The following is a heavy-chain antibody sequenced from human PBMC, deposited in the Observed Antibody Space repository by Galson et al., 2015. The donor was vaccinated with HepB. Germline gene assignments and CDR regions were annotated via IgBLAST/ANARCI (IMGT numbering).Heavy chain of an antibody. D-gene: IGHD3-3*01. J-gene: IGHJ3*02. Sequence: SLRLSCAASGFTFSSYAMSWVRQAPGKGLEWVAVISYDGSNKYYADSVQGRFTISRDNSKNTLYLQMNSLRAEDTAVHYCVRERITIFGVVMGTFDMWGQGTMVTVSS. V-gene: IGHV3-30-3*01. CDR3: VRERITIFGVVMGTFDM. CDR1: GFTFSSYA. CDR2: ISYDGSNK.